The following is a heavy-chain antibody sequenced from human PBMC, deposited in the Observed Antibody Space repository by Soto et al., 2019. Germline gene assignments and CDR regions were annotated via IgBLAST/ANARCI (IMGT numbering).Heavy chain of an antibody. J-gene: IGHJ6*02. CDR2: ISGYNGNT. V-gene: IGHV1-18*04. CDR1: GYTYSGYS. Sequence: ASLKVSCKASGYTYSGYSITWVRQATGQGLEWMGRISGYNGNTNYARTLRDRLTLTTDTSTSTAYMELRSLTSDDTAVYYCARDVFCGGAPACPDMDVWGQGTTVTVSS. CDR3: ARDVFCGGAPACPDMDV. D-gene: IGHD2-21*01.